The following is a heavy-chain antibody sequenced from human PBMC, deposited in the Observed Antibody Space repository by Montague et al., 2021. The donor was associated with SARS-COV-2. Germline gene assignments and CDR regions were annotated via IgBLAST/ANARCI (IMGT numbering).Heavy chain of an antibody. CDR1: GDSVSSNSAT. CDR2: TYYRSKWYN. V-gene: IGHV6-1*01. CDR3: TSGREGNYNVMDV. Sequence: CAISGDSVSSNSATWNWVRQSLSRGLGWLGRTYYRSKWYNDYAVSVRGRVTINPDTSRNQFSLQLNSVTPEDTAIYYCTSGREGNYNVMDVWGQGTTVTVSS. D-gene: IGHD1-1*01. J-gene: IGHJ6*02.